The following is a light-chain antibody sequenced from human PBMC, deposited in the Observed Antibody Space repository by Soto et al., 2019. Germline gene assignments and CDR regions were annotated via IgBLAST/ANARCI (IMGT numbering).Light chain of an antibody. V-gene: IGLV2-14*01. J-gene: IGLJ1*01. CDR2: DVS. Sequence: QSVLTQPASVSGSPGQSITISCTGTSSDVGGYNYVSWYQQHPGKAPKLMIYDVSNRPSGVSNRFSGSKSGNTASLTISGLHAEDEADYYCSSYTSSSTPLYVFGTGTKLTVL. CDR1: SSDVGGYNY. CDR3: SSYTSSSTPLYV.